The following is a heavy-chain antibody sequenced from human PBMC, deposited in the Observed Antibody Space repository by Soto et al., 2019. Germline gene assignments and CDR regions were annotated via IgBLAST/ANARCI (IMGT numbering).Heavy chain of an antibody. J-gene: IGHJ6*02. V-gene: IGHV1-69*06. CDR3: ARDGLGIAARPGTYYYYGMDV. D-gene: IGHD6-6*01. CDR1: GGTFNNYV. Sequence: SVKVSCKASGGTFNNYVINWVRQAPGQGLEWMAGIIPIFGTANYAQKFQGRVTITADKSTSTAYMELSSLRSEDTAVYYCARDGLGIAARPGTYYYYGMDVWGQGTTVTVSS. CDR2: IIPIFGTA.